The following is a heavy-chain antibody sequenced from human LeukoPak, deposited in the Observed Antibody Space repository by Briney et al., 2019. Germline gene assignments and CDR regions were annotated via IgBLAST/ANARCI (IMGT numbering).Heavy chain of an antibody. CDR1: GFTFSSYA. CDR3: ARSRGVPLRYWFDP. J-gene: IGHJ5*02. V-gene: IGHV3-23*01. CDR2: ISGSGGNT. Sequence: GGSLRLSCAASGFTFSSYAMSWVRHAPGKGLEWVSAISGSGGNTYYADSVKGRFTISRDNSKNTLYLQMNSLRDEDTAVYYCARSRGVPLRYWFDPWGQGTLVTVSS. D-gene: IGHD3-10*01.